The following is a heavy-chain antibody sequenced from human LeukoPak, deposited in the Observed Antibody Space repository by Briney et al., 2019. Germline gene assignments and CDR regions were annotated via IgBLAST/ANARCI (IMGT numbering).Heavy chain of an antibody. Sequence: ASVKVSCKVSGYTLTELSMHWVRQAPGRGLEWMGGFDPEDGETIYAQKFQGRVTMTEDTSTDTAYMELSSLRSEDTAVYYCATDPTHGGWPVDYWGQGTLVTVSS. CDR2: FDPEDGET. CDR3: ATDPTHGGWPVDY. J-gene: IGHJ4*02. V-gene: IGHV1-24*01. D-gene: IGHD3-16*01. CDR1: GYTLTELS.